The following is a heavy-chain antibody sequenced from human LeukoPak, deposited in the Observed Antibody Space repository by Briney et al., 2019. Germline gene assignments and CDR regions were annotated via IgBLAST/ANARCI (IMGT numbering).Heavy chain of an antibody. CDR2: INPNSGGT. D-gene: IGHD3-16*01. CDR1: GYSFTGYY. J-gene: IGHJ4*02. V-gene: IGHV1-2*02. Sequence: ASVKVSCKASGYSFTGYYVHWVRQAPGQGLEWMGWINPNSGGTNYAQKFQGRVTITRDTSISTAYMELSSLTSDDRAVYYCARAGGGLYYWGQGTLVTVSS. CDR3: ARAGGGLYY.